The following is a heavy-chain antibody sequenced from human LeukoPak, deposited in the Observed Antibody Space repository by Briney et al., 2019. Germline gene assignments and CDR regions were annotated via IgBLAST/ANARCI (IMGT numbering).Heavy chain of an antibody. CDR2: ISGSGGST. V-gene: IGHV3-23*01. D-gene: IGHD3-22*01. CDR3: AKTNRPFDSSGYDY. Sequence: GGSLRLSCAASGFTFSSYAMSWVRQAPGKGLEWVSAISGSGGSTYSADSVKGRFTISRDNSKNTLYLQMNSLRAEDTAVYYCAKTNRPFDSSGYDYWGQGTLVTVSS. J-gene: IGHJ4*02. CDR1: GFTFSSYA.